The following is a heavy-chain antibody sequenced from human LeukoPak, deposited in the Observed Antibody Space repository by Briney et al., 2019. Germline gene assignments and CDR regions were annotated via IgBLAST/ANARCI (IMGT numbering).Heavy chain of an antibody. CDR1: GYTFSSNA. V-gene: IGHV7-4-1*02. J-gene: IGHJ3*02. CDR3: ARGRPWDGFDI. CDR2: INTNTGNP. Sequence: ASVTVSCKASGYTFSSNALNWVRQAPGQGLQWMGWINTNTGNPTYAQGFTGRFVFSLDTSVGTAYLQISSLKAEDTAVYYCARGRPWDGFDIWGQGTMVTVSS.